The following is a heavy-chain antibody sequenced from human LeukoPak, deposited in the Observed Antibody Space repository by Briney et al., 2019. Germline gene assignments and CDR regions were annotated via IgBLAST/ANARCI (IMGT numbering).Heavy chain of an antibody. J-gene: IGHJ5*02. V-gene: IGHV3-7*01. D-gene: IGHD5-18*01. Sequence: GGSLRLSCAASGFTFSSYWMSWVRQAPGKGLEWVANIKQDGSEKYYVDSVKGRFTISRDNAKNSLYLQMNSLRAEDTAVYYCAREYSYGYNWLDPWGQGTLVAVSS. CDR1: GFTFSSYW. CDR3: AREYSYGYNWLDP. CDR2: IKQDGSEK.